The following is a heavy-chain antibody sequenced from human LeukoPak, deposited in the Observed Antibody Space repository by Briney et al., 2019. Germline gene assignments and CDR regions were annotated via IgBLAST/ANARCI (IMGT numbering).Heavy chain of an antibody. J-gene: IGHJ5*02. CDR2: IYWNDDK. V-gene: IGHV2-5*01. Sequence: SGPTLVKPTQTLTLTCTFSGFSLSTRGVGVGWIRQPPGKALEWLALIYWNDDKRYSPSLKSRLTITKDTSKNQVVLTMTNMDPVDTATYYCAHRPFYCDFWSGYSTGGFDPWGQGTLVTVSS. CDR3: AHRPFYCDFWSGYSTGGFDP. D-gene: IGHD3-3*01. CDR1: GFSLSTRGVG.